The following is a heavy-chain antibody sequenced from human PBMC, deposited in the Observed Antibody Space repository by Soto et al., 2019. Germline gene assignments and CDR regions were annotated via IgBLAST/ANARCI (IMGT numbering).Heavy chain of an antibody. Sequence: QVQLQESGPGLVKPSQTLSLTCTVSGGSISSGDYYWSWIRQPPGKGLEWIGYIYYSGSTYYNPSHKSRVTTSVDTSKNPFSLKLSSVTAADTAVYYCATYYYDSSGYYSNWFDPWGQGTLVTVSS. CDR2: IYYSGST. D-gene: IGHD3-22*01. CDR3: ATYYYDSSGYYSNWFDP. J-gene: IGHJ5*02. CDR1: GGSISSGDYY. V-gene: IGHV4-30-4*01.